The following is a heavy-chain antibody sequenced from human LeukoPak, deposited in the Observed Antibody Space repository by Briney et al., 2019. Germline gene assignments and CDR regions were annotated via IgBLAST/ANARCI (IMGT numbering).Heavy chain of an antibody. Sequence: GGSLRLSCAASGFTFSSYAMSWLRQAPGQGLEWVSAISGSGGSTCYADSVKGRFTISRDNSKNTLYLQMNSLRAEDTAVYYCAKDLGDSYDILTGYYTGYFDYWGQGTLVTVSS. CDR3: AKDLGDSYDILTGYYTGYFDY. CDR2: ISGSGGST. J-gene: IGHJ4*02. CDR1: GFTFSSYA. D-gene: IGHD3-9*01. V-gene: IGHV3-23*01.